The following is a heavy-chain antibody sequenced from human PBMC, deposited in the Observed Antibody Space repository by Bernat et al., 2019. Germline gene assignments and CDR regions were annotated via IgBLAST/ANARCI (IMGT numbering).Heavy chain of an antibody. V-gene: IGHV1-2*02. J-gene: IGHJ5*02. CDR1: GYTFTGYY. CDR2: INPNSGGT. D-gene: IGHD6-6*01. CDR3: ARDRFLDSSSWFDP. Sequence: QVQLVQSGAEVKKPAASVKVSCKASGYTFTGYYMHWVRQAPGPGIEWMGWINPNSGGTKYAQKFQGRITMTRDTSISTAYMELSRLRSDDTAVYYCARDRFLDSSSWFDPWGQGTLVTVSS.